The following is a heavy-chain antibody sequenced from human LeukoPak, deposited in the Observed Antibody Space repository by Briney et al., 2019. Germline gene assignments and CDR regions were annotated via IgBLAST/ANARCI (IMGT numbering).Heavy chain of an antibody. Sequence: GASVKVSRKASAGTFTSYAISWVGQAPGQGHEWMGGIVPIFGTANYARKFQGRVTNTADESTSTAYMELSSLRSEDTAVYYCARGCMLFISMDYWGQGTLVTVSS. CDR1: AGTFTSYA. D-gene: IGHD2-8*01. CDR2: IVPIFGTA. CDR3: ARGCMLFISMDY. J-gene: IGHJ4*02. V-gene: IGHV1-69*13.